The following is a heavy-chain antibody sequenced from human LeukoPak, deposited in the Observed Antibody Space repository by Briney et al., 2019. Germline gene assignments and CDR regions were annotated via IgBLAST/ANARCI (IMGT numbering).Heavy chain of an antibody. CDR3: ARWVITPYYGMDV. J-gene: IGHJ6*02. V-gene: IGHV3-7*05. D-gene: IGHD3-16*01. CDR2: INPDGGAQ. CDR1: GFTFSTYW. Sequence: GGSLRLSCAASGFTFSTYWMTWVRQAPGKGLEWVANINPDGGAQYYVDSLKGRFTVSRDNAKSSLHLQMNSPRGEDTAVYYCARWVITPYYGMDVWGQGTTVTVSS.